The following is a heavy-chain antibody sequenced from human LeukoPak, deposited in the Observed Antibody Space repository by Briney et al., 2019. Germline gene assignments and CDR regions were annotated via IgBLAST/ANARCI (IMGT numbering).Heavy chain of an antibody. J-gene: IGHJ4*02. Sequence: GGSLRLSCAASGFTFSDYYMSWIRQAPGKGLEWVSYISSSGSTIYYADSVKGRFTISRDNAKNSLYLQMNSLRGEDTAMYYCARAPSASTVITGGFDYWGQGTLVTVSS. CDR1: GFTFSDYY. V-gene: IGHV3-11*04. D-gene: IGHD4-11*01. CDR3: ARAPSASTVITGGFDY. CDR2: ISSSGSTI.